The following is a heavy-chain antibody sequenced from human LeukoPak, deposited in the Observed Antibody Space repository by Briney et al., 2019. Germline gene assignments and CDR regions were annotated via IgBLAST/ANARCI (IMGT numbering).Heavy chain of an antibody. D-gene: IGHD5-12*01. J-gene: IGHJ4*02. CDR3: ARLYSGYNYYFNY. CDR2: IHGTGST. V-gene: IGHV4-4*09. CDR1: GVSTSSYY. Sequence: SETLSLTCTVSGVSTSSYYWTWIRQPPGMGLEWIGDIHGTGSTNYNPSLQSRVTISVDTSKNQFSLKLSSVAAADTAVYSCARLYSGYNYYFNYWGQGTLVTVSS.